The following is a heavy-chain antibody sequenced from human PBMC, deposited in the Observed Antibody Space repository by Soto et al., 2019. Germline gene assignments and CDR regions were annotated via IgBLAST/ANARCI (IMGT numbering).Heavy chain of an antibody. V-gene: IGHV3-74*01. Sequence: EVQLVESGGGLVQPGGSLRLSCAATGLSLNSLWMYWTRQSPGGGLQWISGINGNGRSTRYVDSVSGRFTISRDNAQNTLYLQMNSLRAEDTAIYYCASYNWPATSDYWGQGTQVTVSS. D-gene: IGHD1-20*01. J-gene: IGHJ4*02. CDR1: GLSLNSLW. CDR2: INGNGRST. CDR3: ASYNWPATSDY.